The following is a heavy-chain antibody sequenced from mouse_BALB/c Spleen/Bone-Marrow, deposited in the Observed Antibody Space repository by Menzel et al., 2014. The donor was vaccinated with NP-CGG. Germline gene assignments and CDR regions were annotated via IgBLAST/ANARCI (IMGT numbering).Heavy chain of an antibody. CDR3: ARGFITTVVPFAY. CDR1: GYSITSGYY. CDR2: ISDDGSN. V-gene: IGHV3-6*01. D-gene: IGHD1-1*01. J-gene: IGHJ3*01. Sequence: EVQVVESGPGLVRPSQSLSLTCSVTGYSITSGYYWHWIRQFPGNKLEWMGYISDDGSNNHNPSLKNRISITRDTSKNQFFLKLNSVTTEDTATYYCARGFITTVVPFAYWGQGTLVTDSA.